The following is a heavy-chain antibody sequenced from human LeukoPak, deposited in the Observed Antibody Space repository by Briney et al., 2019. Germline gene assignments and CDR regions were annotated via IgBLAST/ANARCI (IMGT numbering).Heavy chain of an antibody. J-gene: IGHJ4*02. CDR3: ATNQYGDYTLGDY. CDR1: GYTFTSYD. Sequence: ASVKVSCKASGYTFTSYDINWVRQATGQGLEWMGWMNPNSGNTGYAQKFQGRVTMTRNTSISTAYMELSSLRSDDTAVYYCATNQYGDYTLGDYWGQGTLVSVSS. D-gene: IGHD4-17*01. CDR2: MNPNSGNT. V-gene: IGHV1-8*01.